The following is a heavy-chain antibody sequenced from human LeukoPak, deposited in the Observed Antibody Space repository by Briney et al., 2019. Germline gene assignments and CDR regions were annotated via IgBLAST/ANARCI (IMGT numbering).Heavy chain of an antibody. CDR1: GFTFSSYA. Sequence: PGGSLRLSCAVSGFTFSSYAMHWVRQAPGKGLEWLAVMSHDGTNKYYADSVKGRLTISRDNSKNALYLHMSSLRVEDTAVYYCAKDDPTGRYLWGQGTLVTVSS. V-gene: IGHV3-30-3*02. D-gene: IGHD1-26*01. CDR2: MSHDGTNK. J-gene: IGHJ4*02. CDR3: AKDDPTGRYL.